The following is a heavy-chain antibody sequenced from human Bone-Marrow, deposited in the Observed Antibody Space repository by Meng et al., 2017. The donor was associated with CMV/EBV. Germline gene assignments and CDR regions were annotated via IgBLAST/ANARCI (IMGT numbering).Heavy chain of an antibody. V-gene: IGHV4-38-2*02. J-gene: IGHJ3*02. CDR2: IYHSGST. CDR1: GYSISSGYY. CDR3: ARDAVAAGLGDAFDI. Sequence: GSLRLSCTVSGYSISSGYYWGWIRQPPGKGLEWIGSIYHSGSTYYNPSLKSRVTISVDTSKNQFSLKLSSVTAADAAVYYCARDAVAAGLGDAFDIWGQGTMVTGSS. D-gene: IGHD6-13*01.